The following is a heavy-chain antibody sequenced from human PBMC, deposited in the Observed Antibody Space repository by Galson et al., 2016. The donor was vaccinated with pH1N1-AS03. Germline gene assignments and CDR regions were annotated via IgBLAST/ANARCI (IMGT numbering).Heavy chain of an antibody. CDR2: IWYDGSNK. V-gene: IGHV3-33*01. CDR1: GFTFSSYG. CDR3: ARGQGCNSGYFDTDY. D-gene: IGHD3-22*01. Sequence: LRLSCAASGFTFSSYGMHWVRQTPGKGLEWVAVIWYDGSNKYYADSVKGRFTISRDNSKNTLYLQMSSLRAEDTAVYYCARGQGCNSGYFDTDYWGRGTLVTVSS. J-gene: IGHJ4*02.